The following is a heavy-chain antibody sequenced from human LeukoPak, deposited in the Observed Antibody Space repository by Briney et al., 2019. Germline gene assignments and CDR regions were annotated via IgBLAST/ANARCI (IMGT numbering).Heavy chain of an antibody. V-gene: IGHV4-61*02. CDR3: ARESPIGIVVTFDI. J-gene: IGHJ3*02. D-gene: IGHD2-21*01. CDR2: IYTSGST. Sequence: SETLSLTCTVSGGSISSGSYYWRWIRQPAGKGLEWIGRIYTSGSTNYNPSLKSRVTISVDTSKNQFSLKLSSVTAADTAVYYCARESPIGIVVTFDIWGQGTMVTVSS. CDR1: GGSISSGSYY.